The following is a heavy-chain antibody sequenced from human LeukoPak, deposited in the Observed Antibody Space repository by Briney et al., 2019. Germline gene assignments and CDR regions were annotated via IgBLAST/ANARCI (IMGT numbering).Heavy chain of an antibody. CDR2: INHSGST. D-gene: IGHD1-1*01. CDR3: ARVGDWNDLVY. Sequence: SETLSLTCAVYGVSFSGYYWSWIRQPPGKGLEWIGEINHSGSTNYNPSLKSRVTISVDTSKNQFSLKLSSVTAADTAVYYCARVGDWNDLVYWGQGTLVTVSS. V-gene: IGHV4-34*01. J-gene: IGHJ4*02. CDR1: GVSFSGYY.